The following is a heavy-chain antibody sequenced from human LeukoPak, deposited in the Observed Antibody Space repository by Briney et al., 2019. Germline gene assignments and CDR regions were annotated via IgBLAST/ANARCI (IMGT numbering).Heavy chain of an antibody. CDR3: AKDQITIFGVADFDY. V-gene: IGHV3-23*01. D-gene: IGHD3-3*01. Sequence: GGSLRLSCAASGFTVSSNYMSWVRQAPGKGLEWVSAISGSGGGTYYADSVKGRFTISRDNSKNTLYLQMNSLRAEDTAVYYCAKDQITIFGVADFDYWGQGTLVTVSS. CDR1: GFTVSSNY. J-gene: IGHJ4*02. CDR2: ISGSGGGT.